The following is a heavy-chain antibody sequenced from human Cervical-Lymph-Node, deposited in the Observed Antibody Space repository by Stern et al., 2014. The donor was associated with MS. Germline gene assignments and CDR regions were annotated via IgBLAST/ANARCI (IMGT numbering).Heavy chain of an antibody. V-gene: IGHV3-20*01. Sequence: EVQLLESGGGVVRPGGSLRLSCAASGFTFDDYGMSWVRQAPGKGLEWVSGINWNGGSTGYADSGKGRFTISRDNAKNSLYLQMNSLRAEDTALYHCARVRWEPYCYYYGMDVWGQGTTVTVSS. CDR2: INWNGGST. CDR1: GFTFDDYG. CDR3: ARVRWEPYCYYYGMDV. D-gene: IGHD1-26*01. J-gene: IGHJ6*02.